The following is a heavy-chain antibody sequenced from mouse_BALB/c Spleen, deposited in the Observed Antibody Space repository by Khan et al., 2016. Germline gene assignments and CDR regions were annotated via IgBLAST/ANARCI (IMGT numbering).Heavy chain of an antibody. D-gene: IGHD1-1*01. V-gene: IGHV1-9*01. Sequence: QVQLQQSGAELMKPGASVKISCKATGYTFSSYWIEWVKQRPGHGLEWIGEILPGSGSTNYTEKFKGKATFTADTSSNTAYMQLSSLTSEDSAVYYGARGSTLFDYWGQGNTLTVSS. J-gene: IGHJ2*01. CDR3: ARGSTLFDY. CDR1: GYTFSSYW. CDR2: ILPGSGST.